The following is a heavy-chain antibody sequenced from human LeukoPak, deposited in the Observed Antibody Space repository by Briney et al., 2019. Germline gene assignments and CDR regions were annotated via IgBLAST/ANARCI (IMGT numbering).Heavy chain of an antibody. CDR3: ARRPRGWYLAGFYFDY. CDR2: INHSGST. V-gene: IGHV4-34*01. D-gene: IGHD6-19*01. CDR1: GGSFSGYY. Sequence: SETLSLTCAVYGGSFSGYYWSWIRQPPGKGLEWIGEINHSGSTNYNPSLKSRVTISVDTSKNQFSLKLSSVTAADTAVYYCARRPRGWYLAGFYFDYWGQGTLVTVSS. J-gene: IGHJ4*02.